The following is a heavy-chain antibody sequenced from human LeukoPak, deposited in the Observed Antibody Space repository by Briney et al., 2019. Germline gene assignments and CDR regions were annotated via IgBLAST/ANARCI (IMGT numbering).Heavy chain of an antibody. V-gene: IGHV4-59*08. Sequence: SETLSLTCTVSGGSISSYYWSWIRQPPGKGLEWIGYIYYSGSTNYNPSLKSRVTISVDTSKNQFSLKLSSVTAADTAVYYCARQRRPGYSYGPFDYWGQGTLVTVSP. D-gene: IGHD5-18*01. J-gene: IGHJ4*02. CDR3: ARQRRPGYSYGPFDY. CDR2: IYYSGST. CDR1: GGSISSYY.